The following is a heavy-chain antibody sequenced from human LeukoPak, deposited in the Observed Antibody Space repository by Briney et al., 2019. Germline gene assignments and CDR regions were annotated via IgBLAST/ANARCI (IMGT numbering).Heavy chain of an antibody. CDR2: IYSGGST. CDR3: AREFVVGDYYYYGMDV. D-gene: IGHD2-21*01. J-gene: IGHJ6*02. CDR1: GFTVSSNY. V-gene: IGHV3-53*04. Sequence: GGSLRPSCAASGFTVSSNYMSWVRQAPGKGLEWVSVIYSGGSTYYADSVKGRFTISRHNSKNTLYLQMNSLRAEDTAVYYCAREFVVGDYYYYGMDVWGQGTTVTVSS.